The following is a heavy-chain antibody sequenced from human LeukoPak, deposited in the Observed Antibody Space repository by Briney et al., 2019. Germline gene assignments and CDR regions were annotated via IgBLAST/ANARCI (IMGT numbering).Heavy chain of an antibody. J-gene: IGHJ4*02. CDR1: GFTFSDYY. Sequence: KSGGSLRLSCAASGFTFSDYYMSWIRQPPGEGLEWIGSFYYTGSTYYNPSLKSRVTISVDTSKNQFSLKLSSVTAADTAVYYCARHYYGSGSRTDYWGQGTLVAVSS. D-gene: IGHD3-10*01. V-gene: IGHV4-39*01. CDR2: FYYTGST. CDR3: ARHYYGSGSRTDY.